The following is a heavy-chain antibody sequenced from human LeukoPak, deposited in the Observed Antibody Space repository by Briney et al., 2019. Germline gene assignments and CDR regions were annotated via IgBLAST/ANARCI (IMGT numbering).Heavy chain of an antibody. CDR1: GGSISRSTYS. J-gene: IGHJ3*02. CDR3: ACLTTADAFDI. V-gene: IGHV4-39*07. Sequence: PSETLSLTCTVSGGSISRSTYSWGCIRQPPGQGLEWIGSIYNSGSTYYNPSLKSRVTISVDTSKKQFSLKLSSVTAADTAVYYCACLTTADAFDIWGQGTMVTVSS. D-gene: IGHD3-22*01. CDR2: IYNSGST.